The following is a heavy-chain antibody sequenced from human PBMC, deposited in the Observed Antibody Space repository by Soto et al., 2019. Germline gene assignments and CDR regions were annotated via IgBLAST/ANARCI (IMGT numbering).Heavy chain of an antibody. CDR3: ARVFTAAGTGEIDK. Sequence: QVQLVQSGAEVKKPGASVRLSCKPSGYTFSTFGITWVRQAPGQGLEWMGWINTDNGDTNYAKNFQGRVTMTTDTSKNTAYMELRSLRYDDTGVYYFARVFTAAGTGEIDKWGQGTPVTVSS. J-gene: IGHJ4*02. CDR2: INTDNGDT. V-gene: IGHV1-18*01. CDR1: GYTFSTFG. D-gene: IGHD6-13*01.